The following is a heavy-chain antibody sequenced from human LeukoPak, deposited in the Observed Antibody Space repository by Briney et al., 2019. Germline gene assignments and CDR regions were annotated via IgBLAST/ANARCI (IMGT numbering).Heavy chain of an antibody. CDR3: ARDMVGATRRYLDY. J-gene: IGHJ4*02. V-gene: IGHV3-21*01. Sequence: GGSLRLSCAASGFTFSSYSMNWVRQAPGKGLQWVSSISSSSSYIYYADSVKGRFTISRDNTKNSLYLQMNSLRAEDTAVYYCARDMVGATRRYLDYWGQGTLVTVSS. D-gene: IGHD1-26*01. CDR1: GFTFSSYS. CDR2: ISSSSSYI.